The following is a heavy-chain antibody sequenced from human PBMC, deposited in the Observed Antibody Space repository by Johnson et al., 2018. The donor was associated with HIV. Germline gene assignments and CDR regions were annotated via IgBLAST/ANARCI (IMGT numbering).Heavy chain of an antibody. CDR2: ISWDGGST. CDR1: GFTFDDYT. CDR3: AKDMAAQGAFDI. J-gene: IGHJ3*02. V-gene: IGHV3-43*01. Sequence: VQLVESGGGVVQPGGSLRLSCAASGFTFDDYTMHWVRQAPGKGLEWVSLISWDGGSTYYADSVKGRFTISRDNSKNSLYLQMNSLRTEDTALYYCAKDMAAQGAFDIWGQGTMVTVSS.